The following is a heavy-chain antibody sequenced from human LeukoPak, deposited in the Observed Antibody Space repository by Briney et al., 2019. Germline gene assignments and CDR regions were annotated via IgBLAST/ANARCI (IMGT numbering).Heavy chain of an antibody. V-gene: IGHV1-18*01. J-gene: IGHJ6*02. D-gene: IGHD1-14*01. Sequence: ASVKVSCKASGYTFTSYGISWVRQAPGQGLEWMGWISAYNGNTNYAQKLQGRVTMTRDTSTSTVYMELSSLRSEDTAVYYCARDPSISRNYYGMDVWGQGTTVTVSS. CDR3: ARDPSISRNYYGMDV. CDR1: GYTFTSYG. CDR2: ISAYNGNT.